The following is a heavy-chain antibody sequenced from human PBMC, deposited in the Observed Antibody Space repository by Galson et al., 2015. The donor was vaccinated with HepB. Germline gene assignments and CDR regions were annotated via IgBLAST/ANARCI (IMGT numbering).Heavy chain of an antibody. CDR3: ARSGVLWWCDY. CDR1: GGSFSGYY. V-gene: IGHV4-34*01. CDR2: INHSGST. Sequence: LSLTCAVYGGSFSGYYWSWIRQPPGKGLEWIGEINHSGSTNYNPSLKSRVTISVDTSKNQFSLKLSSVTAADTAVYYCARSGVLWWCDYWGQGTLVTVSS. J-gene: IGHJ4*02. D-gene: IGHD2-21*01.